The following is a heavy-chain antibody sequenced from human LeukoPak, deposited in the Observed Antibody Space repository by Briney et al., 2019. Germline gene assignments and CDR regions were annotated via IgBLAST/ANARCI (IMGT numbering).Heavy chain of an antibody. V-gene: IGHV3-30*18. D-gene: IGHD3-16*01. CDR2: ISYDGSNK. Sequence: GGSLRLSCAASGCPFSSYGRHWVRQAPAKGREGVAVISYDGSNKYYADSVKGRFTISRDNSKNTLYLQMNSLSAEDTAVYYCAKDSSGGGSDFDYWGQGTLVTVSS. J-gene: IGHJ4*02. CDR3: AKDSSGGGSDFDY. CDR1: GCPFSSYG.